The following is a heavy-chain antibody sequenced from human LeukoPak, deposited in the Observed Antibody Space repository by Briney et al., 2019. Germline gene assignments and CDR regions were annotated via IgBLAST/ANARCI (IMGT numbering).Heavy chain of an antibody. CDR2: ISYDGSNK. D-gene: IGHD1-26*01. J-gene: IGHJ6*02. Sequence: SGGSLRLSCAASGFTFSNYAMHWVRQAPGKGLEWVAVISYDGSNKSYADSVRGRFTISRDNSKNTLYLQMNSLRAEDTAVYYCARAVGGSYGVRYYGMDVWGQGTTVTVSS. V-gene: IGHV3-30*04. CDR1: GFTFSNYA. CDR3: ARAVGGSYGVRYYGMDV.